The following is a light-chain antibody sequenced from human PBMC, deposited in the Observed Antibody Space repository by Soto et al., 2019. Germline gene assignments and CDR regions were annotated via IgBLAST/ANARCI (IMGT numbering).Light chain of an antibody. CDR2: GAS. J-gene: IGKJ1*01. Sequence: ESVLTQSPGTLSLSPGERATLSCRASQSVSNNYLAWYRQKPGQAPRLLIYGASTRATGIPDSFSGSGSGTDFTLTISRLEPEDSAVYFCQQYGSSPTWTFGQGTKVEIK. V-gene: IGKV3-20*01. CDR1: QSVSNNY. CDR3: QQYGSSPTWT.